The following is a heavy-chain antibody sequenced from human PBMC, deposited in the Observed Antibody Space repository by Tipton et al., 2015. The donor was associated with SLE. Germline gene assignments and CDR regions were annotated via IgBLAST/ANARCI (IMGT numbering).Heavy chain of an antibody. D-gene: IGHD3-9*01. CDR1: GGSISSYY. CDR3: ARAILTGYYFFDY. J-gene: IGHJ4*02. CDR2: IYTSGST. Sequence: LSLTCTVSGGSISSYYWSWIRQPPGKGLEWIGYIYTSGSTHYNPSLKSRVTISVDTSKNQFSLKLSSVTAADTAVYYCARAILTGYYFFDYWGQGTLVTASS. V-gene: IGHV4-4*08.